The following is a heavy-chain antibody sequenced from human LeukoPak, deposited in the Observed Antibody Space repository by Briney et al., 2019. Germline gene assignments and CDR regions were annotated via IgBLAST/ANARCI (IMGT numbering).Heavy chain of an antibody. J-gene: IGHJ4*02. CDR3: ASPQDSPYSSGWYYFDY. CDR2: MNPNSGNT. V-gene: IGHV1-8*01. CDR1: GYTFTSYD. D-gene: IGHD6-19*01. Sequence: ASVKVSCKASGYTFTSYDINWVRQATGQGLEWMGWMNPNSGNTGYAQKFQGRVTMTRNTSISTAYMELSSLRSEDTAVYYCASPQDSPYSSGWYYFDYWGQGTLVAVSS.